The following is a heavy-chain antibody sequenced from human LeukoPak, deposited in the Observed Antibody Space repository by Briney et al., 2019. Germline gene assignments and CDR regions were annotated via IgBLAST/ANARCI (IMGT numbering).Heavy chain of an antibody. D-gene: IGHD6-6*01. J-gene: IGHJ4*02. V-gene: IGHV4-4*09. CDR2: IYTSGST. CDR3: ARLNLAAREDY. Sequence: PSETLSLTCTVSGGSISSYYWSWIRQPPGRGLEWFGYIYTSGSTNYNPSLKSRVTISVDTSKNQFSLKLSSVTAADTAVYYCARLNLAAREDYWGQGTLVTVSS. CDR1: GGSISSYY.